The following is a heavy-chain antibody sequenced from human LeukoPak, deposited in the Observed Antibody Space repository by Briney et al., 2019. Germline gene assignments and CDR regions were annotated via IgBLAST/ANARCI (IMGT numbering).Heavy chain of an antibody. V-gene: IGHV3-48*03. Sequence: GGSLRLSCAASGFTFSNYEMNWVRQAPGKGLEWVSYISSSGSTIFYADSVKGRFTISRDNGKNSLYLQMNSLRAEDTAVYYCARELYSGSYNYWGQGTLVTVSS. D-gene: IGHD1-26*01. CDR2: ISSSGSTI. CDR1: GFTFSNYE. CDR3: ARELYSGSYNY. J-gene: IGHJ4*02.